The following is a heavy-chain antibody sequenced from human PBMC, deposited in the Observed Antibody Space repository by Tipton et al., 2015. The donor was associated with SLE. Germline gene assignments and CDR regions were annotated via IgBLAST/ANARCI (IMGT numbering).Heavy chain of an antibody. CDR3: ARRGVVTTHGYYYYYGMDV. J-gene: IGHJ6*02. V-gene: IGHV4-34*01. D-gene: IGHD3-10*01. CDR2: INHSGST. CDR1: GGSFSGYY. Sequence: TLSLTCAVYGGSFSGYYWSWIRQPPGKGLEWIGEINHSGSTNYNPSLKSRVSVSMDTSKNQFSLKLSSVTAADTAVYYCARRGVVTTHGYYYYYGMDVWGQGTTVTVSS.